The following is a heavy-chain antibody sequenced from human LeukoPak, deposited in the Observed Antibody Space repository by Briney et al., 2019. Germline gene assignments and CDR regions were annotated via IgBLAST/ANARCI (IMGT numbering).Heavy chain of an antibody. D-gene: IGHD1-26*01. J-gene: IGHJ4*02. V-gene: IGHV1-18*01. CDR2: ISAYNGNT. CDR3: ARSLSGSYYGVYFDY. Sequence: ASVKVSCKASGYTFTSYGISWVRQAPGQGLEWMGWISAYNGNTNYAQKLQGRVTMTTDTSMSTAYMELRSLRPDDTAVYYCARSLSGSYYGVYFDYWGQGTLVTVSS. CDR1: GYTFTSYG.